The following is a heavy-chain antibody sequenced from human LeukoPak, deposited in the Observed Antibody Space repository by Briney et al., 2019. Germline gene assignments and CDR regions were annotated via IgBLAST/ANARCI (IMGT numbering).Heavy chain of an antibody. CDR2: INPSGGRT. V-gene: IGHV1-46*01. CDR3: ARAFGRGYSYGYPTVDY. CDR1: GYTFTYYQ. D-gene: IGHD5-18*01. Sequence: ASVKVSCKASGYTFTYYQMHWVRQAPGQGLEWMGIINPSGGRTSYLQKFQGRVTMTRDTSTSTVYMELSSLRSEDTAVYYCARAFGRGYSYGYPTVDYWGQGTLVTVSS. J-gene: IGHJ4*02.